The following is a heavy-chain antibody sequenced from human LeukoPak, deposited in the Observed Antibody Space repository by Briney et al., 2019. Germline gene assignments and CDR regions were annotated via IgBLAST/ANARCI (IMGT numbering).Heavy chain of an antibody. Sequence: SVKVSCKASGGTFSSYAISWVRQAPGQGLEWMGGIIPIFGTANYAQKFQGRVTITADKSTSTAYMELSSLRSEDTAVYYCARDITMVRGVNVGGIWGQGAMVTVSS. CDR3: ARDITMVRGVNVGGI. J-gene: IGHJ3*02. CDR2: IIPIFGTA. D-gene: IGHD3-10*01. V-gene: IGHV1-69*06. CDR1: GGTFSSYA.